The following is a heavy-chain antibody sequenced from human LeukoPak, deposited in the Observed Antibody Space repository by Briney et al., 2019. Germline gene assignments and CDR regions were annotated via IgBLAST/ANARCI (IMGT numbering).Heavy chain of an antibody. CDR2: IYPADSDT. CDR3: ARQSRDGSKTRGYYFDY. D-gene: IGHD3-10*01. Sequence: PGEALMISCQCSGYSFTNYWIGWVRQVPGEGLESMWIIYPADSDTPYSPSFQGQVTISVDKSISTVYLQWSSLKASDTAMYYCARQSRDGSKTRGYYFDYWGQGTLVTVSS. J-gene: IGHJ4*02. CDR1: GYSFTNYW. V-gene: IGHV5-51*01.